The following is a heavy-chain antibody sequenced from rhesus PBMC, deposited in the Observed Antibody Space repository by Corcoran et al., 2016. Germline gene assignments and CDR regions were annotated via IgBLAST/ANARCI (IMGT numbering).Heavy chain of an antibody. D-gene: IGHD6-25*01. CDR3: ATLLPGYSGSQIDY. CDR2: VDPEDGKA. Sequence: EVQLVQSGAEVKKPGASVKISCKASGYTFTDYYLHWVRQAPGKGLEWMKRVDPEDGKAINAQKYQDRVTITADTSTDTAYMELSSLRSEDTAVYYCATLLPGYSGSQIDYWGQGVLVTVSS. J-gene: IGHJ4*01. V-gene: IGHV1-111*02. CDR1: GYTFTDYY.